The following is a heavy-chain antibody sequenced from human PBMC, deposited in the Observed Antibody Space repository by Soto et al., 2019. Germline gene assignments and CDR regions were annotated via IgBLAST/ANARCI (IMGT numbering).Heavy chain of an antibody. J-gene: IGHJ4*02. CDR3: ARDMGSDNYYDSSGYYYAPDY. CDR1: GGTFSSYA. Sequence: SVKVSCKDSGGTFSSYAISWVRQAPGQGLEWMGGIIPIFGTANYAQKFQGRVTITADESTSTAYMELSSLRSEDTAVYYCARDMGSDNYYDSSGYYYAPDYWGQGTLVTVSS. CDR2: IIPIFGTA. V-gene: IGHV1-69*13. D-gene: IGHD3-22*01.